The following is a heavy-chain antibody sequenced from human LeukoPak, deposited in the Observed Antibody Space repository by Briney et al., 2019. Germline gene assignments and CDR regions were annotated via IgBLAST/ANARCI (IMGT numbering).Heavy chain of an antibody. CDR3: VRVAARPEPGQYYYYGMDV. CDR2: INHSGST. D-gene: IGHD6-6*01. Sequence: SETLSLTCAVYGGSFSGYYWSWIRQPPGKGLEWIGEINHSGSTNYNPSLKSRVTISVDTSKNQFSLKLSSVTAADTAVYYCVRVAARPEPGQYYYYGMDVWGQGTTVTVSS. V-gene: IGHV4-34*01. CDR1: GGSFSGYY. J-gene: IGHJ6*02.